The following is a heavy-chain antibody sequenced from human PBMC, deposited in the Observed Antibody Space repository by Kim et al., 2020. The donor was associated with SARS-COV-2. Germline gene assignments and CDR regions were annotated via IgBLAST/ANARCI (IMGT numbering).Heavy chain of an antibody. J-gene: IGHJ3*02. CDR1: GGSFSGYY. CDR2: INHSGSA. D-gene: IGHD1-1*01. Sequence: SETLSLTCAVYGGSFSGYYWSWIRQPPGKGLEWIGEINHSGSANYNPSLKSRVTISVDTSKNQFSLKLSSVTAADTAVYYCARGNNWNDVGAFDIWGQGTMVTVSS. CDR3: ARGNNWNDVGAFDI. V-gene: IGHV4-34*01.